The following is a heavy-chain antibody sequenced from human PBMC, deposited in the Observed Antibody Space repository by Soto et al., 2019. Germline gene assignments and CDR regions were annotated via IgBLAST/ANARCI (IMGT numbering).Heavy chain of an antibody. CDR1: GVSVRSYT. CDR2: GFSSVSA. CDR3: ARDGMTTGET. Sequence: SETLSLTYIVSGVSVRSYTWSWVQQPANKVLEWIGRGFSSVSATYNPSLKSRVSISMDTPENRISLKLDSVTAADAGVYFCARDGMTTGETWGPGTLVNVSA. V-gene: IGHV4-4*07. J-gene: IGHJ4*02. D-gene: IGHD2-8*02.